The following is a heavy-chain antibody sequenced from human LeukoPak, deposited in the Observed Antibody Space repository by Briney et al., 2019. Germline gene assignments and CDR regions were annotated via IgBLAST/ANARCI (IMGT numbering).Heavy chain of an antibody. CDR2: IYYSGST. CDR3: ARSKTRNGGDLDY. J-gene: IGHJ4*02. Sequence: SETLSLTCTVSGGSLSSYYWSWIRQPPGKGLEWIGYIYYSGSTNYNPSLKSRVTISVDTSKNQFSLKLSSVTAADTAVYYCARSKTRNGGDLDYWGQGTLVTVSS. CDR1: GGSLSSYY. D-gene: IGHD2-21*02. V-gene: IGHV4-59*01.